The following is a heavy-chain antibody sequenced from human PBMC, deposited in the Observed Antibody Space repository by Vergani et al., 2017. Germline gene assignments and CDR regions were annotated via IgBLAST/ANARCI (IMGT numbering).Heavy chain of an antibody. D-gene: IGHD3-22*01. J-gene: IGHJ4*02. Sequence: QVQLQQWGAGLLKPSETLSLTCAVYGGSFSGYYWSWIRQPPGKGLEWMGEINHSGSTNYNPSLKSRVTISVDTSKNQFSLKLSTVTAADTAVYYFARGANYYDSSGYYLFDYWGQGTLVTVSS. V-gene: IGHV4-34*01. CDR1: GGSFSGYY. CDR3: ARGANYYDSSGYYLFDY. CDR2: INHSGST.